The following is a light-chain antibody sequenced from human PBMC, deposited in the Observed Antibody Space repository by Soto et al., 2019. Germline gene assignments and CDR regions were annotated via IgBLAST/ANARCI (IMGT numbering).Light chain of an antibody. V-gene: IGKV1-5*01. CDR2: DAS. CDR1: QSIDSW. J-gene: IGKJ1*01. Sequence: DIQLSQSPSTLSASLGDRVPITCRASQSIDSWLAWYQQKPGKAPKLLIYDASILESGVPARFSGSGSGTEFTLTISSLQPDDFAAYYCQQYSSYSSTFGQGTKVDIK. CDR3: QQYSSYSST.